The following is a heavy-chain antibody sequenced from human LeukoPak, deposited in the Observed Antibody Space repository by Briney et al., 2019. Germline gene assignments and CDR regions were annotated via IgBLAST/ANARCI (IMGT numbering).Heavy chain of an antibody. Sequence: GGSLRLSCAASGFTFSSYAMHWVRQAPGKGLDYVSAISSNGGSTYYANSVKGRFTISRDNSKNTLFLQMGSLRAEDMAVYYCARGGSIAARPIDYWGQGTLVTVSS. D-gene: IGHD6-6*01. CDR2: ISSNGGST. V-gene: IGHV3-64*01. CDR3: ARGGSIAARPIDY. CDR1: GFTFSSYA. J-gene: IGHJ4*02.